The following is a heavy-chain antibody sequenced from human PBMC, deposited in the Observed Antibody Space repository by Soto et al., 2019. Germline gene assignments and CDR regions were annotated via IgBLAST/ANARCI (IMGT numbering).Heavy chain of an antibody. V-gene: IGHV3-23*01. J-gene: IGHJ4*02. CDR1: GFTVSSNY. CDR2: ISGSGGST. CDR3: AKDNDYYYDSSGYRSFDY. Sequence: GGSLRLSCAASGFTVSSNYMSWVRQAPGKGLEWVSVISGSGGSTYYADSVKGRFTISRDNSKNTLYLQMNSLRAEDTAVYYCAKDNDYYYDSSGYRSFDYWGQGTLVTVSS. D-gene: IGHD3-22*01.